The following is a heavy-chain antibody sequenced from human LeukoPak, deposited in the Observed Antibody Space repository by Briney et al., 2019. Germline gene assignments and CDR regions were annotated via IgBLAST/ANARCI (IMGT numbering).Heavy chain of an antibody. CDR3: AREGRYSGYGSFDY. D-gene: IGHD5-12*01. CDR1: GFTFSSYA. J-gene: IGHJ4*02. CDR2: ISYDGSNN. Sequence: GGSLRLSCAASGFTFSSYAMHWVRQAPGKGLEGVAVISYDGSNNYYEDSVKGRFTNSRDNSKNTLYLEMNSLRGGGTAVYYFAREGRYSGYGSFDYWGQGTLGIVS. V-gene: IGHV3-30*04.